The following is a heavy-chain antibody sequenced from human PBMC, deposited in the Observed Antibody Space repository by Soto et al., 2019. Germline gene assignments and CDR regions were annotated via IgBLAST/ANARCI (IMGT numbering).Heavy chain of an antibody. CDR1: GGSFSGYY. CDR2: INHSGST. Sequence: SETLSLTCAVYGGSFSGYYLSWIRQPPGKGLEWIGEINHSGSTNYNPSLKSRVTISVDTSKNQFSLKLSSVTAADTAVYYCARLKGKTGPRRYYFDYWGQGTLVTVYS. V-gene: IGHV4-34*01. CDR3: ARLKGKTGPRRYYFDY. J-gene: IGHJ4*02.